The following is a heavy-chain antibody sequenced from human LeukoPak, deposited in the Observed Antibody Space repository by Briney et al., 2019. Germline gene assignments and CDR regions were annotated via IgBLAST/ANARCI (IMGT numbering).Heavy chain of an antibody. CDR3: ARDDFHSGYYYGLGSY. D-gene: IGHD3-22*01. CDR1: GYTFTSYY. J-gene: IGHJ4*02. CDR2: INPSGGST. V-gene: IGHV1-46*01. Sequence: ASVKVSCKASGYTFTSYYMHWVRQAPGQGLEWMGIINPSGGSTNYAQKFQGRVTITADKSTSTAYMELSSLRSEDTAVYYCARDDFHSGYYYGLGSYWGQGTLVTVSS.